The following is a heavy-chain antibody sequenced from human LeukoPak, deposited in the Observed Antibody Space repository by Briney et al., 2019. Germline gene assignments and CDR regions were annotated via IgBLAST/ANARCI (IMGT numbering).Heavy chain of an antibody. CDR2: IYTSGST. Sequence: SETLSLTCTVSGGSINSGSYYWSWIRQPAGKGLEWIGRIYTSGSTNYNPSLKSRVTISVDTSKNQFSLKLSSVTAADTAVYYCAREYYYGSGSYLYWGQGTLVTVSS. V-gene: IGHV4-61*02. D-gene: IGHD3-10*01. J-gene: IGHJ4*02. CDR1: GGSINSGSYY. CDR3: AREYYYGSGSYLY.